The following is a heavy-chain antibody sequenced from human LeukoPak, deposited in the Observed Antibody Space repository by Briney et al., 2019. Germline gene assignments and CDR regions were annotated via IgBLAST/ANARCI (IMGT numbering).Heavy chain of an antibody. CDR1: GYTFTSYG. CDR3: ARDMGFLWFGESPYYYYGMDV. CDR2: ISAYNGNT. J-gene: IGHJ6*02. V-gene: IGHV1-18*01. D-gene: IGHD3-10*01. Sequence: ASVKVSCKASGYTFTSYGISWVRRAPGQGLEWMGWISAYNGNTNYAQKLQGRVTMTTDTSTSTAYMELRSLRSDDTAVYYCARDMGFLWFGESPYYYYGMDVWGQGTTVTVSS.